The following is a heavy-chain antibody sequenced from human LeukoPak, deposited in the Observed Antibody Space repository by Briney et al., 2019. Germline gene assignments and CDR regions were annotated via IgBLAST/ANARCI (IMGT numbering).Heavy chain of an antibody. D-gene: IGHD3-3*01. CDR1: GGSISSYY. Sequence: SETLSLTCTVSGGSISSYYWSWIRQPPGKGLEWIGYIYYSGSTNYNPSLNSRVTMSVDTSKNQFSLKLSSMTAADTAVYYCARVSQSYYDFWSGSPSHDAFDIWGQGTMVTVSS. CDR3: ARVSQSYYDFWSGSPSHDAFDI. CDR2: IYYSGST. V-gene: IGHV4-59*12. J-gene: IGHJ3*02.